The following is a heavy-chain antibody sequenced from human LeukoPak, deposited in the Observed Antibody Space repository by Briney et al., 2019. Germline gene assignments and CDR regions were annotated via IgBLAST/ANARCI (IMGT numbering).Heavy chain of an antibody. Sequence: PGGSLRLSCAASGFTFSSYAMSWVRQAPGKGLEWVANIGRDGSETHYVDSVMGRFTISRDNAKNSLYLQMNSLRAEDTAVYYCARGTTALMDVWGKGTTVTVSS. J-gene: IGHJ6*03. CDR3: ARGTTALMDV. D-gene: IGHD2-21*02. V-gene: IGHV3-7*01. CDR2: IGRDGSET. CDR1: GFTFSSYA.